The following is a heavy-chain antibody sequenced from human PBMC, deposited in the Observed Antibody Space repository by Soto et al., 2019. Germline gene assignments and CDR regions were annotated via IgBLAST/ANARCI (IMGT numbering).Heavy chain of an antibody. CDR3: ARYITQKNWDYVGYFDS. V-gene: IGHV4-59*08. Sequence: PSETLSLTCTVSGGSIINHHWSWIRQPPWKGLEWIGYFSYTGSTNYNPSLKSRVTISADTSKNQFSVKLSSVTAADTAIYYCARYITQKNWDYVGYFDSWGQGTLVTVSS. D-gene: IGHD1-7*01. CDR2: FSYTGST. J-gene: IGHJ4*02. CDR1: GGSIINHH.